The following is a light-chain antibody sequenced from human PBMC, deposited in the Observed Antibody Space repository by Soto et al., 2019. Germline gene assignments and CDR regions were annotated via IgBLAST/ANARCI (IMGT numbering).Light chain of an antibody. CDR3: QQYYDWPIT. V-gene: IGKV3-20*01. J-gene: IGKJ5*01. CDR2: GAS. Sequence: EIVLTQSPGTLSLSPGERATLSCRASQSVSSIYLAWYQQKPGQAPRLLIYGASNRATGIPARFSGSGSGTDFTLTISSLQSEDFAIYYCQQYYDWPITFGQGTRLEIK. CDR1: QSVSSIY.